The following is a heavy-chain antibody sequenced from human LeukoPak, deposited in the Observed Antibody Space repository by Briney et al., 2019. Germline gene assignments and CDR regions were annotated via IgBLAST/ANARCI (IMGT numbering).Heavy chain of an antibody. CDR1: GYSISSGYY. D-gene: IGHD6-13*01. CDR2: IYHSGST. J-gene: IGHJ6*03. V-gene: IGHV4-38-2*02. Sequence: SETLSLTCTVSGYSISSGYYCGWIRQPPGKGLEWIGSIYHSGSTYYNPSLKSRVTISVDTSKNQFSLKLSSVTAADTAVYYCARTSSSWSSEKFYYYYYMDVWGKGTTVTVSS. CDR3: ARTSSSWSSEKFYYYYYMDV.